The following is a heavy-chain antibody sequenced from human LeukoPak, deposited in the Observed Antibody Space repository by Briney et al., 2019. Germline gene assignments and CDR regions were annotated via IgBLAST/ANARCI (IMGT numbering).Heavy chain of an antibody. Sequence: GGSLRLSCAASGFTFSSYAMSWVRQAPGKGLEWVSAISGSGGSTYYADSVKGRFTISRDNSKNTLYLQMNSLRAEDTAVYYCAKDYDSSGYYNDYFDYWGQGTLVTVSS. CDR3: AKDYDSSGYYNDYFDY. CDR2: ISGSGGST. J-gene: IGHJ4*02. D-gene: IGHD3-22*01. CDR1: GFTFSSYA. V-gene: IGHV3-23*01.